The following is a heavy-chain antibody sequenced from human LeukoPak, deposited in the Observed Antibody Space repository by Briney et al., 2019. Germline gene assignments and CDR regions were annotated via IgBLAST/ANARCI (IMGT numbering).Heavy chain of an antibody. CDR1: GFTFSSYG. Sequence: PGGSLRLSCAASGFTFSSYGMHWVRQAPGKGLEWITVISYDGSIKYYADSVKGRFTISRDNSNSKNTLYLQMNSLRAEDTAVYYCAKDVGSSWYFSMGGYYGMDVWGQGTTVTVSS. CDR2: ISYDGSIK. V-gene: IGHV3-30*18. CDR3: AKDVGSSWYFSMGGYYGMDV. D-gene: IGHD6-13*01. J-gene: IGHJ6*02.